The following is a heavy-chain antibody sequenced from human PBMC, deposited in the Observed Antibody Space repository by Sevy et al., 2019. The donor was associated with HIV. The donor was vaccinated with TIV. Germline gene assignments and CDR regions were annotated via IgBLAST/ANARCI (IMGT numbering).Heavy chain of an antibody. CDR1: GGSFSGYY. D-gene: IGHD5-18*01. J-gene: IGHJ6*02. CDR2: INHSGST. V-gene: IGHV4-34*01. Sequence: SETLSLTCAVYGGSFSGYYWSWIRQPPGKGLEWIGEINHSGSTNYNPSLKSRVTISVDTSKNQFSLKLSSVTAADTAVYYYARGRGYSYGHSGYYYGMDVWGQGTTVTVSS. CDR3: ARGRGYSYGHSGYYYGMDV.